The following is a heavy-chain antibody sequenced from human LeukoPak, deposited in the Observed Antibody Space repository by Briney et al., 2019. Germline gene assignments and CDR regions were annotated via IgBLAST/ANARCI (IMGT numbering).Heavy chain of an antibody. Sequence: ASVKVSCKASGYTFTSYYMHWVRQAPGQGLEWMGLINPTGGSTGYAQKFQGRVTMTRDMSTSTDFMELSSLRSEDTAIYYCARDNSVGDNAWWFDPWGQGTLVTVSS. J-gene: IGHJ5*02. CDR1: GYTFTSYY. D-gene: IGHD1-26*01. V-gene: IGHV1-46*01. CDR3: ARDNSVGDNAWWFDP. CDR2: INPTGGST.